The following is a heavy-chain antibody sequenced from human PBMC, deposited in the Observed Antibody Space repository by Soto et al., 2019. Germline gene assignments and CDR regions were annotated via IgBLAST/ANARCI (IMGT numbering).Heavy chain of an antibody. CDR1: GFTFSSYS. J-gene: IGHJ5*01. CDR3: ARDVFYSSGFFDP. CDR2: ISSSSSTI. V-gene: IGHV3-48*01. Sequence: GGSLRLSCAASGFTFSSYSMNWVRQAPGKGLEWVSYISSSSSTIYYADSVKGRFTISRDNAKNSLYLQMNRLRAEDTAFYYCARDVFYSSGFFDPWGQGTLVTVSS. D-gene: IGHD2-15*01.